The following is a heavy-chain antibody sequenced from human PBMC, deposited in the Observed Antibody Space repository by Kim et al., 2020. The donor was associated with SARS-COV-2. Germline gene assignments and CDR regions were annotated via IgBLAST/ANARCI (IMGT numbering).Heavy chain of an antibody. CDR1: GYTFTGYY. Sequence: ASVKVSCKASGYTFTGYYMHWVRQAPGQGLEWMGWINPNSGGTNYAQKFQGWVTMTRDTSISTAYRELSRLRSGDTAVYYCARERSEVSGSYSYGMDVWGQGTTVTVSS. CDR3: ARERSEVSGSYSYGMDV. J-gene: IGHJ6*02. CDR2: INPNSGGT. V-gene: IGHV1-2*04. D-gene: IGHD1-26*01.